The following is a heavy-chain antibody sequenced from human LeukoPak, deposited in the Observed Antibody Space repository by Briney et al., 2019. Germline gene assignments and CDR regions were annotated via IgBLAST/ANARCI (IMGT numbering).Heavy chain of an antibody. J-gene: IGHJ4*02. D-gene: IGHD1-26*01. V-gene: IGHV3-21*01. CDR3: ARDPSLYMGEPPLD. Sequence: PGGSLRLSCAASGFTFSSYSMNWVRQAPGKGLEWVSSISSSSSYIYYADSVKGRFTISRDNAKNSLYLQMNSLRAEDTAVYYCARDPSLYMGEPPLDWGQGTLVTVSS. CDR1: GFTFSSYS. CDR2: ISSSSSYI.